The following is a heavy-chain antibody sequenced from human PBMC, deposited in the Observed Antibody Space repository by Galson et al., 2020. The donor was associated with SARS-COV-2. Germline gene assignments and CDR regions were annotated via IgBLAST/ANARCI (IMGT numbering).Heavy chain of an antibody. D-gene: IGHD6-19*01. CDR1: GYTFTGYY. CDR2: ITPNSGDT. Sequence: ASVKVSCKTSGYTFTGYYLHWVRQAPGQGLEWMGWITPNSGDTYYAQKFQGRLTMTRDTSISTAYMELSRLRSDDTAVYYCTRVVGIGVAGLSYWGQGTLVTVS. V-gene: IGHV1-2*02. CDR3: TRVVGIGVAGLSY. J-gene: IGHJ4*02.